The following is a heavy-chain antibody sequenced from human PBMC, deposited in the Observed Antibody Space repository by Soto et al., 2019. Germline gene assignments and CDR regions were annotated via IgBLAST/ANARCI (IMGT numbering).Heavy chain of an antibody. CDR3: TRDAISMVRGTDNWFDP. CDR2: ISGNGIST. D-gene: IGHD3-10*01. CDR1: GFTFNNYA. Sequence: EVQLLESGGGLIQPGGSLRLSCAASGFTFNNYAMSWVRQAPGKGLEWVSAISGNGISTYYADSVRGRFTISRDNSENTLFLHMNRLRADHTAVYYCTRDAISMVRGTDNWFDPWGQGTLVTVSS. J-gene: IGHJ5*02. V-gene: IGHV3-23*01.